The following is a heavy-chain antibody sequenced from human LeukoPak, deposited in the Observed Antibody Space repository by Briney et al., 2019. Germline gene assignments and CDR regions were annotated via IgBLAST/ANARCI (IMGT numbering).Heavy chain of an antibody. J-gene: IGHJ4*02. CDR2: LYYSGSN. CDR3: ARASLGYCSSTSCYGVFDY. CDR1: GGSISSSSYY. D-gene: IGHD2-2*01. V-gene: IGHV4-39*01. Sequence: SETLSLTCTVSGGSISSSSYYGGWIRQPPGKGLEWIGSLYYSGSNYYNPSLKSRVTISVDTSKNQFSLKLSSATAADTAVYYCARASLGYCSSTSCYGVFDYWGQGTLVTVSS.